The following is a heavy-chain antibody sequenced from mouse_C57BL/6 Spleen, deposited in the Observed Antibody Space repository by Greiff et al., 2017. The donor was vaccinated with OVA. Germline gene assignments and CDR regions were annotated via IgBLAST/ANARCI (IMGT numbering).Heavy chain of an antibody. V-gene: IGHV1-69*01. CDR1: GYTFTSYW. J-gene: IGHJ1*03. Sequence: QVQLKQPGAELVMPGASVKLSCKASGYTFTSYWMHWVKQRPGQGLEWIGEIDPSDSYTNYNQKFKGKSTLTVDKSSSTAYMQLSSLTSEDSAVYYCARRGDGYYGYFDVWGTGTTVTVSS. CDR2: IDPSDSYT. CDR3: ARRGDGYYGYFDV. D-gene: IGHD2-3*01.